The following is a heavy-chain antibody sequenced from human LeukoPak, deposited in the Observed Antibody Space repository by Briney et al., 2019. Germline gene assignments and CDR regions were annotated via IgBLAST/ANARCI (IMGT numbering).Heavy chain of an antibody. CDR3: ARDLAMYSPDLDY. J-gene: IGHJ4*02. D-gene: IGHD1-26*01. CDR1: GYTFTGYF. CDR2: INPDSGVT. Sequence: ASVKVSCKTSGYTFTGYFMHWVRQAPGQGLEWLGWINPDSGVTKYAQKFQGRVTMTRDTSISTAYMELSRLRSDDTAVFYCARDLAMYSPDLDYWGQGTLVTVSS. V-gene: IGHV1-2*02.